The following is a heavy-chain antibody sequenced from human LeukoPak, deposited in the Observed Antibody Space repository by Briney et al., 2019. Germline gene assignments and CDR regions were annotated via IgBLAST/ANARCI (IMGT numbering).Heavy chain of an antibody. Sequence: GGSLRLSCAASGFTFSSYGMHWVRQAPGKGLEWVAFIRYDGSNKYYADSVKGRFTISRDNSKNTLYLQMNSLRAEDTAVYYCAKDPLAYCGGDCYFGDDNYFDYWGQGTLVTVSS. V-gene: IGHV3-30*02. D-gene: IGHD2-21*01. CDR1: GFTFSSYG. J-gene: IGHJ4*02. CDR2: IRYDGSNK. CDR3: AKDPLAYCGGDCYFGDDNYFDY.